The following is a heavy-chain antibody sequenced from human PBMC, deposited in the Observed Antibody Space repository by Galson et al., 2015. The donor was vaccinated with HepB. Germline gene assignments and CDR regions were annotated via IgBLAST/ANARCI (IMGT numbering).Heavy chain of an antibody. CDR2: IIPIFGTA. CDR1: GGTFSSYA. D-gene: IGHD3-10*01. Sequence: SVKVSCKASGGTFSSYAISWVRQAPGQGLEWMGGIIPIFGTANYAQKFQGRVTMTRDKSTSTVYMELSSLRSEDTAVYYCARVSCHDAFDIWGQGTMVTVSS. J-gene: IGHJ3*02. V-gene: IGHV1-69*05. CDR3: ARVSCHDAFDI.